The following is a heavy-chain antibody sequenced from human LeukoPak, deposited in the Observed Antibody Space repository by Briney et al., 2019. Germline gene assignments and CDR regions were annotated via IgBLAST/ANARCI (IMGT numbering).Heavy chain of an antibody. D-gene: IGHD1-26*01. CDR3: AKRQGPNSGSYDYFDP. CDR2: IHSTGYT. J-gene: IGHJ5*02. V-gene: IGHV4-4*09. CDR1: GGSINSYY. Sequence: SETLSLTCTVSGGSINSYYWSWIRQPPGQGLEWIAYIHSTGYTNYNPSLQSRVTISVDTSKSQFSLKVTSVTAADTAVYYCAKRQGPNSGSYDYFDPWGQGTLVTVSS.